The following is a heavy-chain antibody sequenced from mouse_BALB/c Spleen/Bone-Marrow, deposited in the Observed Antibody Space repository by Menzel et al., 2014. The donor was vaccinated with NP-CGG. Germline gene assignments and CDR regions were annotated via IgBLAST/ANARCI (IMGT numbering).Heavy chain of an antibody. CDR2: INPSTGYT. CDR1: GYTFTSYW. D-gene: IGHD1-1*01. V-gene: IGHV1-7*01. J-gene: IGHJ4*01. Sequence: QVQLQQSGAELAKPGASVKMSCKASGYTFTSYWMHWVKQRPGQGLEWIGYINPSTGYTEYNQKFKDKATLAADKPSSTAYMHLSSLTSEDSAVYYCARPPYYYGSSYGAMDYWGQGTSVTGSS. CDR3: ARPPYYYGSSYGAMDY.